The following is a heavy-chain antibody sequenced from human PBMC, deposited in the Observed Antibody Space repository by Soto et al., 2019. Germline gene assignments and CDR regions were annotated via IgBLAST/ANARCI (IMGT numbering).Heavy chain of an antibody. J-gene: IGHJ4*02. V-gene: IGHV3-73*01. D-gene: IGHD3-9*01. CDR1: GFTFSGSA. CDR2: IRSKANSYAT. CDR3: TTYPLYYDILTGYSHLDY. Sequence: GGSLSLSCAASGFTFSGSAMHWVRQASGKGLEWVGRIRSKANSYATAYAASVKGRFTISRDDSKNTAYLQMNSLKTEDTAVYYCTTYPLYYDILTGYSHLDYWGQGTLVTVSS.